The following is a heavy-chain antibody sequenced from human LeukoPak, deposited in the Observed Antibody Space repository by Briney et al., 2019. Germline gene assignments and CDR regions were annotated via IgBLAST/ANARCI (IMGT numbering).Heavy chain of an antibody. D-gene: IGHD3-3*01. CDR3: ARDQGFSYYFYYMDV. Sequence: GGSLGLSCTVSGFTVSSNSMSWVRQAPGKGLEWVSFIYSDNTHYSDSVKGRFTISRDNSKNTLYLQMNSLRAEDTAVYYCARDQGFSYYFYYMDVWGKGTTVTVSS. V-gene: IGHV3-53*01. J-gene: IGHJ6*03. CDR1: GFTVSSNS. CDR2: IYSDNT.